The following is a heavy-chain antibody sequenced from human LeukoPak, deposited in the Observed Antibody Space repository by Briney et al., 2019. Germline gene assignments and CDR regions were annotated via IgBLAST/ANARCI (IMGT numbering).Heavy chain of an antibody. V-gene: IGHV4-31*03. Sequence: TLSLTCTVSGGSITSGGYFWSWIRQHPGKGLEWIGYISYSGNTYYNPSLKSRLTISVDTSKNQFSLKLSSVTAADTAVYYCARSFGESYFDYWGQGILVTVSS. CDR2: ISYSGNT. J-gene: IGHJ4*02. CDR1: GGSITSGGYF. D-gene: IGHD3-10*01. CDR3: ARSFGESYFDY.